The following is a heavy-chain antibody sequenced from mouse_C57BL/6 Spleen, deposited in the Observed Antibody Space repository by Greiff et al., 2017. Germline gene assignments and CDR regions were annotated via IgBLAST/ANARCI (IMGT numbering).Heavy chain of an antibody. CDR3: GRHEERGHYGSSDLAY. CDR2: FYPGSGSI. V-gene: IGHV1-62-2*01. D-gene: IGHD1-1*01. Sequence: QVQLQQSGAELVKPGASVKLSCKASGYTFTEYTIHWVKQRSGQGLEWIGWFYPGSGSIKYNEKFKDKGTLTAAKSSSTVYMDLSRLTSEDSAVYFCGRHEERGHYGSSDLAYWGQGTLVTVSA. J-gene: IGHJ3*01. CDR1: GYTFTEYT.